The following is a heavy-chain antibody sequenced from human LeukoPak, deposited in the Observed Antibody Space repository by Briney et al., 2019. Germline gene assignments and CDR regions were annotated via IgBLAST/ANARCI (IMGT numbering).Heavy chain of an antibody. CDR3: ARELHYDFWSGSPWLDY. D-gene: IGHD3-3*01. CDR1: GFTFSTYT. Sequence: GGSLRLSCAASGFTFSTYTMNWVRQAPGKGLEWVSSISSSSSYIYYADSVKGRFTISRDNAKNSLYLQMNSLRAEDTAVYYCARELHYDFWSGSPWLDYWGQGTLVTVSS. CDR2: ISSSSSYI. J-gene: IGHJ4*02. V-gene: IGHV3-21*01.